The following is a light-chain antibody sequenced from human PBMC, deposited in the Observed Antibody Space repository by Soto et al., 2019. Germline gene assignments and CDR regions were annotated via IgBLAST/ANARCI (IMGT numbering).Light chain of an antibody. CDR1: SSDVGGYDY. CDR3: CSYAGNGAWV. V-gene: IGLV2-11*01. CDR2: DVS. Sequence: QSALTQPRSVSGSPGQSVTLSCTGTSSDVGGYDYVSWYQQHPDKAPKLIIYDVSRRPSGVPDRFSGSKSDNTASLTISGLQAEDEGDFFCCSYAGNGAWVFGGGTKLTVL. J-gene: IGLJ3*02.